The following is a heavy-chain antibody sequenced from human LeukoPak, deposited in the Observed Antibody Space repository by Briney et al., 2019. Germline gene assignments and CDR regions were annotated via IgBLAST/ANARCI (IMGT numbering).Heavy chain of an antibody. CDR2: IWYDGSNK. D-gene: IGHD5-12*01. Sequence: GGSLRLSCAASGFTFSSYGMHWVRQAPGKGLEWVAVIWYDGSNKYYADSVKGRFTISRDNSKNTLYLQMNSMRAEDTAVYYCARDPKARIVATINYFDYWGQGTLVTVSS. CDR3: ARDPKARIVATINYFDY. V-gene: IGHV3-33*01. J-gene: IGHJ4*02. CDR1: GFTFSSYG.